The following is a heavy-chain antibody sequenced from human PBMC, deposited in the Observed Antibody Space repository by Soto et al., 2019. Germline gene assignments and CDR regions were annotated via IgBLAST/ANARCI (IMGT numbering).Heavy chain of an antibody. CDR2: ISSSSSYI. J-gene: IGHJ6*02. V-gene: IGHV3-21*01. CDR1: GFTFSSYS. CDR3: ARSPKGGYSYIDNRKGMDV. Sequence: EVQLVESGGGLVKPGGSLRLSCAASGFTFSSYSMNWVRQAPGKGLEWVSSISSSSSYIYYADSVKGRFTISRDNAKNSLYLQMNSLRAEDTAVYYCARSPKGGYSYIDNRKGMDVWGQGTTVTVSS. D-gene: IGHD5-18*01.